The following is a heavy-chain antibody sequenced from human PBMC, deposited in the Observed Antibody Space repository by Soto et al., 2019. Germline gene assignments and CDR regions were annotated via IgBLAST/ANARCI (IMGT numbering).Heavy chain of an antibody. CDR2: NSWNSGSI. J-gene: IGHJ4*02. V-gene: IGHV3-9*01. Sequence: EVQLVESGGGLVQPGRSLRLSCAASGFTLDGYSMHWVRQAPGKGLEWVSGNSWNSGSIGYADSVKGRFTISRDNAKNSLYLQMNSLRAEDTALYYCAKDKTGYSSGRFDYWGQGTLVTVSS. CDR3: AKDKTGYSSGRFDY. CDR1: GFTLDGYS. D-gene: IGHD6-19*01.